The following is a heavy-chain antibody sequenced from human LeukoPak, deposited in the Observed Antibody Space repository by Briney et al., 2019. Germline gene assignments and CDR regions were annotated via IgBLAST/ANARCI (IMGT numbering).Heavy chain of an antibody. Sequence: GGSLRLSCAASGFTFSSYSLNWVRQAPGKGLEWVSSISSITTYIYYADSVKGRFTISRDNAKNSLSLQMNSLRAEDTAVYYCAKDHRPLYYDSSGYYQWGQGTLVTVSS. CDR1: GFTFSSYS. V-gene: IGHV3-21*04. D-gene: IGHD3-22*01. CDR2: ISSITTYI. J-gene: IGHJ4*02. CDR3: AKDHRPLYYDSSGYYQ.